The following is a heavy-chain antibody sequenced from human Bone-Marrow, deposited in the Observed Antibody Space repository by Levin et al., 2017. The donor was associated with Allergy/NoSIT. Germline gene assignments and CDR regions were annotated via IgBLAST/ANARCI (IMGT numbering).Heavy chain of an antibody. CDR1: GFSFSSYT. Sequence: GESLKISCAASGFSFSSYTMNWVRQAPGKGLEWVSDITKSSSTIHYADSVKGRFTISRDNAKNSLYLQMNSLRDEDTAVYYCVRDRGDFPRYFDYWGQGSPVTVSS. V-gene: IGHV3-48*02. CDR3: VRDRGDFPRYFDY. CDR2: ITKSSSTI. J-gene: IGHJ4*02. D-gene: IGHD2-21*02.